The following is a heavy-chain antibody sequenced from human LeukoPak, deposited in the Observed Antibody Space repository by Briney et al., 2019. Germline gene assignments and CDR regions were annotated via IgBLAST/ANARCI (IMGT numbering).Heavy chain of an antibody. CDR1: GGTFSSYA. Sequence: ASVKVSCKASGGTFSSYAISWVRQAPGQGLEWMGRIIPIFGIANYAQKFQGRVTITADKSTSTAYMELSSLRSEDTAVYYCAREVTSGYYYDSSGYIDYGGQGTLVTVDS. D-gene: IGHD3-22*01. CDR2: IIPIFGIA. CDR3: AREVTSGYYYDSSGYIDY. V-gene: IGHV1-69*04. J-gene: IGHJ4*02.